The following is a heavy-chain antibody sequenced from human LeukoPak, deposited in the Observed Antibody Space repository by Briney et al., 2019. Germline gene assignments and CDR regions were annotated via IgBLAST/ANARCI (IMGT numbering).Heavy chain of an antibody. V-gene: IGHV3-48*02. CDR1: GFTLSNYN. D-gene: IGHD3-22*01. CDR3: ARGRGAMIDFTSFDY. J-gene: IGHJ4*02. CDR2: ISRSSNTI. Sequence: GGSLRLSCAASGFTLSNYNMNWVRQAPGKGLEWVSYISRSSNTIYYADSVKGRFTISRDNAKNSLYLQMNSLRDEDTAVYSCARGRGAMIDFTSFDYWGQGTLVTVSS.